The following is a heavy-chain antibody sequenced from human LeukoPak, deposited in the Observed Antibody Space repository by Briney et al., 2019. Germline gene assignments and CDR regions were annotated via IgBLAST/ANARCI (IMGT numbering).Heavy chain of an antibody. V-gene: IGHV3-7*01. D-gene: IGHD3-22*01. CDR1: GITFSNSA. CDR2: IKQDGSEK. CDR3: AREPPPHYYDSSGRDY. J-gene: IGHJ4*02. Sequence: GGSLRLSCVSSGITFSNSALSWVRQAPGKGLEWVANIKQDGSEKYYVDSVKGRFTISRDNAKNSLYLQMNSLRAGDTAVYYCAREPPPHYYDSSGRDYWGQETLVTVSS.